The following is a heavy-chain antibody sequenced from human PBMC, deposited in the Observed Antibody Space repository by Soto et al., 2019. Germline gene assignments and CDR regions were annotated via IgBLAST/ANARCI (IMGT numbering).Heavy chain of an antibody. CDR3: AKGDNLGPKTGYAFDP. V-gene: IGHV6-1*01. D-gene: IGHD5-12*01. CDR2: TYFRSKWYN. J-gene: IGHJ5*02. Sequence: QTLSLTCAISGDSVSSNTASWNWIRQSPSRGLEWLGRTYFRSKWYNDYAVSVKSRIIINPDTSNNQFSLQLNSVTPEDTAVYFCAKGDNLGPKTGYAFDPWGQGIMVTSPQ. CDR1: GDSVSSNTAS.